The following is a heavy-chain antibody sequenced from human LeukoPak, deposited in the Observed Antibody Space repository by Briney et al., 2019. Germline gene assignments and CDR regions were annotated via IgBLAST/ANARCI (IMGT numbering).Heavy chain of an antibody. CDR2: IKQDGSEK. V-gene: IGHV3-7*01. CDR3: AREPLMVRGVIIEDYFDY. D-gene: IGHD3-10*01. CDR1: GFAVSDNY. Sequence: GGSLRLSCAASGFAVSDNYMSWVRQAPGKGLEWVANIKQDGSEKYYVDSVKGRFTISRDNAKNSLYLQMNSLRAEDTAVYYCAREPLMVRGVIIEDYFDYWGQGTLVTVSS. J-gene: IGHJ4*02.